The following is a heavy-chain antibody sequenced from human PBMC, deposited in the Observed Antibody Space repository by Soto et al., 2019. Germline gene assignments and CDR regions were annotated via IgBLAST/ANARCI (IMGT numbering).Heavy chain of an antibody. J-gene: IGHJ6*02. V-gene: IGHV4-59*01. Sequence: QVQLQESGPGLVKPSETLSLTCSVSGGSISGFYWSWIRQPPGKGLEWIGYIYYSGSTSYNPSLKSRVTISVDTSKNQFSLNLSSVTAADTAVYYCGRSLPVYYDSSGYPTGYYGMDVWGQGTTVTVSS. CDR3: GRSLPVYYDSSGYPTGYYGMDV. CDR1: GGSISGFY. CDR2: IYYSGST. D-gene: IGHD3-22*01.